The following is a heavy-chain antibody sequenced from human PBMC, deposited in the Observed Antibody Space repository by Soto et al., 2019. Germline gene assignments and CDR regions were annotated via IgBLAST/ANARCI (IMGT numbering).Heavy chain of an antibody. CDR2: VYHSGNT. CDR1: GDSISSGYY. J-gene: IGHJ5*02. V-gene: IGHV4-38-2*02. D-gene: IGHD5-18*01. Sequence: SETLSLTCAVSGDSISSGYYWGWIRQPPGKGLEWIASVYHSGNTYYNPSLKSRVTISVDTSKNQFSLKLSSVTAADTAVYYCARDARIKLWWANWFDPWGQGTLVTVSS. CDR3: ARDARIKLWWANWFDP.